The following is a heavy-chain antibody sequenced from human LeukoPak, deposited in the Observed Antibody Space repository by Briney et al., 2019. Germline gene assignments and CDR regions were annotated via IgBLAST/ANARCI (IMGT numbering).Heavy chain of an antibody. CDR3: ARTLPEWDDAFDV. CDR2: IDWYDDK. J-gene: IGHJ3*01. D-gene: IGHD1-26*01. Sequence: SGPTLFHPTQPLTLTYTFFGFPLRTSGMGVSWIRQPQGKALEWLARIDWYDDKYYSTSLETRLTISKDTSRNQVVLTMTNMGPVDTATYYCARTLPEWDDAFDVWGQGTMVTVSS. V-gene: IGHV2-70*11. CDR1: GFPLRTSGMG.